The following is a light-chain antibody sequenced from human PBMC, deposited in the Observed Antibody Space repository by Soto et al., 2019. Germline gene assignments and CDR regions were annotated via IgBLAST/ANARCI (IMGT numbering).Light chain of an antibody. J-gene: IGLJ2*01. Sequence: QSALTQPASVSGSPGQSITISCTGTSSDVGCYNYVSWYQQPPGKAPKLMIYDVSNRPSGVSNRFSGSKSGNTAFLTISGLQAEDAADYYGSSYTSSSARVVFGGGTKVTVL. CDR1: SSDVGCYNY. V-gene: IGLV2-14*01. CDR2: DVS. CDR3: SSYTSSSARVV.